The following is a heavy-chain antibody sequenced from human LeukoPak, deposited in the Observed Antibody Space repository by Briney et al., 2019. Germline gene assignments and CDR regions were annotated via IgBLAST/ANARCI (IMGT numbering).Heavy chain of an antibody. J-gene: IGHJ5*02. V-gene: IGHV1-2*02. CDR2: INPNSGGT. CDR3: ARPLGSLKEYWWFDP. D-gene: IGHD2/OR15-2a*01. Sequence: AASVKVSCTASGYSFSDFYIHWLRQAPGQGLEWLGWINPNSGGTNFARYFQGRVTMTRDTSTSTVYMELSSLRSDDTAVYYCARPLGSLKEYWWFDPWGQGTLVTVSS. CDR1: GYSFSDFY.